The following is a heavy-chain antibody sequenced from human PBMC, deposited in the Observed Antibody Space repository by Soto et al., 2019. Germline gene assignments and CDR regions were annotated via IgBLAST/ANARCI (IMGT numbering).Heavy chain of an antibody. V-gene: IGHV3-23*01. D-gene: IGHD5-18*01. Sequence: RLSCAASGFTFSSDAMSWVRQAPGKGLEWVSAISGSGGSTYYADSVKGRFTISRDNSKNTLYLQMNSLRAEDTAVYYCAKEAQLWFGAPYYFDYWGQGTLVTVSS. CDR2: ISGSGGST. CDR1: GFTFSSDA. CDR3: AKEAQLWFGAPYYFDY. J-gene: IGHJ4*02.